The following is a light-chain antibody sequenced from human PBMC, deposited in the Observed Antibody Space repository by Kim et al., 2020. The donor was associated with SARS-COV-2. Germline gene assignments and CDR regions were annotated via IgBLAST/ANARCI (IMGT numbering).Light chain of an antibody. CDR2: EDN. CDR3: QSYDSSNRV. Sequence: NFMLTQPHCVTESPGKTVTISCTRSSGSIASNYVQWYQQRPGSAPTTVIYEDNQRPSGVPDRFSGSIDSSSNSASLTISGLKTEDEADYYCQSYDSSNRVFGGGTQLTVL. V-gene: IGLV6-57*03. J-gene: IGLJ2*01. CDR1: SGSIASNY.